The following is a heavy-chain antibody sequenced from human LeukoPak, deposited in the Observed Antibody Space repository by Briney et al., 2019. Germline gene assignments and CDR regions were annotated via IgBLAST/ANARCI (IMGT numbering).Heavy chain of an antibody. J-gene: IGHJ2*01. CDR3: ARDTSGYSSGWYRYFDL. CDR2: IHSDGSST. CDR1: GFTFTNHW. Sequence: GGSLRLSCAASGFTFTNHWMHWVRRAPGKGLVWVSRIHSDGSSTSFADSVKGRFTISRDNAKNTLYLQMNSLRAEDTAVYYCARDTSGYSSGWYRYFDLWGRGTLVTVSS. V-gene: IGHV3-74*01. D-gene: IGHD6-19*01.